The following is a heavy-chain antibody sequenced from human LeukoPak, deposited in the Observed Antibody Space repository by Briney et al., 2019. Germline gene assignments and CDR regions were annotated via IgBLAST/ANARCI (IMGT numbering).Heavy chain of an antibody. Sequence: GASVKVSCKTSGYTFTSYDLNWVRQAPGQGLEWMGIINPSGDSTSYAQRFQGRVTMTRDMSTSTDYMELSGLRSEDTAVYYCARDNSVGDNAWWFDPWGQGTLVIVSS. CDR2: INPSGDST. D-gene: IGHD1-26*01. CDR1: GYTFTSYD. V-gene: IGHV1-46*01. CDR3: ARDNSVGDNAWWFDP. J-gene: IGHJ5*02.